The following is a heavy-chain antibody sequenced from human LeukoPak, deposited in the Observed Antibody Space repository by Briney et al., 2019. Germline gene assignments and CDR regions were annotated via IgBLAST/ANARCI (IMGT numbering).Heavy chain of an antibody. Sequence: ASVKVSCKASGYTFTGYYMHWVRQAPGQGLEWMGWINPNSGGTNYAQKFQGRVTMTRDTSISTAYMELSRLRSDDTAVYYCARGGETYCGGDCYRDYYYYMDVWGKGTTVTVSS. CDR1: GYTFTGYY. CDR2: INPNSGGT. J-gene: IGHJ6*03. CDR3: ARGGETYCGGDCYRDYYYYMDV. V-gene: IGHV1-2*02. D-gene: IGHD2-21*02.